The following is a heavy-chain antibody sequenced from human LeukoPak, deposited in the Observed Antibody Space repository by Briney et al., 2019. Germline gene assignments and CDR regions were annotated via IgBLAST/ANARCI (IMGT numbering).Heavy chain of an antibody. J-gene: IGHJ4*02. D-gene: IGHD4/OR15-4a*01. CDR3: ARDERFSYGDNHYPDLGY. CDR1: GYTFIDYY. CDR2: INPNTGDT. V-gene: IGHV1-2*02. Sequence: ASVKVSCKASGYTFIDYYLFWVRQAPGQGLEWMGWINPNTGDTKYGQKFQGRVTLTRDTSIRTTYMELSSLRSDDTAVYYCARDERFSYGDNHYPDLGYWGQGTLVTVSS.